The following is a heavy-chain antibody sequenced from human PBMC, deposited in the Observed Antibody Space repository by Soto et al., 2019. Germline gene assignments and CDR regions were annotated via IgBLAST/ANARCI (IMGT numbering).Heavy chain of an antibody. CDR3: ASGLAAGLYYYGMDV. CDR1: GCTFSSYA. V-gene: IGHV1-69*06. Sequence: VASVKVSCQASGCTFSSYAISWVRQAPGQGREWMGGIIPIFGTANYAQKFQGSATITADKSTSTAYMELSSLRSEDTAVYYCASGLAAGLYYYGMDVWGQGTTVTVSS. CDR2: IIPIFGTA. J-gene: IGHJ6*02.